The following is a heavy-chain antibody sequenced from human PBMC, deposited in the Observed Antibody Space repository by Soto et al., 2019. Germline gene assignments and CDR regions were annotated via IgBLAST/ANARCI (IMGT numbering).Heavy chain of an antibody. V-gene: IGHV3-64*01. J-gene: IGHJ4*02. CDR1: GFTFSSYA. D-gene: IGHD3-10*01. CDR2: ISSNGGST. Sequence: GGSLRLSCAASGFTFSSYAMHWVRQAPGKGLEYVSAISSNGGSTYYANSVKGRFTISRDNSKNTLYLQMGSLRAEDMAVYYCVRSPLFMVRGGGFDYWGQGTLVTVSS. CDR3: VRSPLFMVRGGGFDY.